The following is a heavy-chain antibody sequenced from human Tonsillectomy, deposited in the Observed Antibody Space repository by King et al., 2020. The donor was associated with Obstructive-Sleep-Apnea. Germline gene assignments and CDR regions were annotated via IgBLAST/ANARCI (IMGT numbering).Heavy chain of an antibody. CDR3: AAGPLRYCSGGSCYSA. Sequence: QLVQSGPEVKKRGTSVKVSCKASGFTFTTSAMQWVRQARGQRLEWIGWIVVSSGTTNYAQNFHERVTITGDMSTSTAYMELSSLRSEDTAVYYCAAGPLRYCSGGSCYSAWGQGTLVTVSS. J-gene: IGHJ5*02. V-gene: IGHV1-58*02. D-gene: IGHD2-15*01. CDR2: IVVSSGTT. CDR1: GFTFTTSA.